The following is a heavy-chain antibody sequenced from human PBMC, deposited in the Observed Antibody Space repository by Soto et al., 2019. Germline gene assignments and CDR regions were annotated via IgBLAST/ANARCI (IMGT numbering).Heavy chain of an antibody. Sequence: QVQLVQSGAEVKKPGSSVKVSCKASGGSFSRYGITWVRQAPGQGLEWMGGIIPISGTTNYAQKFQGRVTITADESTSTAYMERSSLRSEDTAVYDCARSEILSTTVVPRTGGVEYWGQGTLVTVSS. D-gene: IGHD4-17*01. CDR1: GGSFSRYG. J-gene: IGHJ4*02. CDR3: ARSEILSTTVVPRTGGVEY. V-gene: IGHV1-69*01. CDR2: IIPISGTT.